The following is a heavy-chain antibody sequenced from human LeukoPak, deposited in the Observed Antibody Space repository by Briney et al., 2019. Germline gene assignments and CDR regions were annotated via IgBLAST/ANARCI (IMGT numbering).Heavy chain of an antibody. V-gene: IGHV2-5*01. Sequence: ESGPTLVKPTQTLTLTYTFSGFSLSTSGVGVGWIRQPQRKALEWLALFYWNDDKRYSPSLKSRLTITKDTSKNQVVLTMTNMDPVDTATYYCAHSGSPTYYDILTGPPSRYWFDPWGQGTLVTVSS. CDR2: FYWNDDK. J-gene: IGHJ5*02. CDR3: AHSGSPTYYDILTGPPSRYWFDP. D-gene: IGHD3-9*01. CDR1: GFSLSTSGVG.